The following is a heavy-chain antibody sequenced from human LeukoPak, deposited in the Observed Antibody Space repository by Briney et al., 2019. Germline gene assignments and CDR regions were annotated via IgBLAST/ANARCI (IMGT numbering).Heavy chain of an antibody. Sequence: GGSLRLSCTASGFTFGDYAMSWVRQAPGKGLEWVGFIRSKAYGGTTEYAAPVKGRFTISRDDSKSIAYLQMNSLKTEDTAVYYCTRAHYDFWSGYYIDWGQGTLVTVSS. J-gene: IGHJ4*02. CDR3: TRAHYDFWSGYYID. CDR2: IRSKAYGGTT. D-gene: IGHD3-3*01. V-gene: IGHV3-49*04. CDR1: GFTFGDYA.